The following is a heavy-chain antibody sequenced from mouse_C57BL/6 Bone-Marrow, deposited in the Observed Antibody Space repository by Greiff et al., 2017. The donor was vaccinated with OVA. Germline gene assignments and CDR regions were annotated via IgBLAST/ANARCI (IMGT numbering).Heavy chain of an antibody. CDR2: IWRGGST. D-gene: IGHD2-3*01. CDR1: GFSLTSYG. V-gene: IGHV2-5*01. J-gene: IGHJ4*01. Sequence: VKLVESGPGLVQPSQSLSITCTVSGFSLTSYGVHWVRQSPGKGLEWLGVIWRGGSTDYNAAFMSRLSITQYNSKSQVFFKMNSLQADDTAIYYCASLCAMDYWGQGTAVTVSS. CDR3: ASLCAMDY.